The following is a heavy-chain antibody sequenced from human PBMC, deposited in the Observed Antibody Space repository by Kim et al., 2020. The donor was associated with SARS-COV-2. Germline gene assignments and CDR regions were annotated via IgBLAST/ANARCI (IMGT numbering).Heavy chain of an antibody. CDR1: GGSISSGGYY. V-gene: IGHV4-31*03. CDR2: IYYSGST. CDR3: ARDREDYYDRQGGNWFDP. Sequence: SETLSLTCTVSGGSISSGGYYWSWIRQHPGKGLEWIGYIYYSGSTYYNPSLKSRVTISVDTSKNQFSLKLSSVTAADTAVYYCARDREDYYDRQGGNWFDPWGQGTLVTVSS. J-gene: IGHJ5*02. D-gene: IGHD3-22*01.